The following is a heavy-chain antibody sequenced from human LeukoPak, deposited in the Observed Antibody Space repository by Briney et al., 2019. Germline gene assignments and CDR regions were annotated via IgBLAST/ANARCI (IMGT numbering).Heavy chain of an antibody. CDR2: IYYSGST. CDR3: ARVVGAAAAPWWYFDL. J-gene: IGHJ2*01. D-gene: IGHD6-13*01. Sequence: PSETLSLTCAVYGGSFSGYYWSWIRQPPGKGLEWIGYIYYSGSTNYNPSLKSRVTISVDTSKNQFSLKLSSVTAADTAVYYCARVVGAAAAPWWYFDLWGRGTLVTVSS. CDR1: GGSFSGYY. V-gene: IGHV4-59*01.